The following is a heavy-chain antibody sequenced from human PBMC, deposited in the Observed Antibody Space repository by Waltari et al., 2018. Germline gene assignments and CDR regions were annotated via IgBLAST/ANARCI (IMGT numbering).Heavy chain of an antibody. CDR3: ARYYGNGEGWLDP. CDR2: ISYSGTT. V-gene: IGHV4-39*07. D-gene: IGHD3-3*01. Sequence: QLQLQESGPGLVKPSETLSLTCTVSGGSISSGSYYGGWIRQPPGKGLESIGYISYSGTTYYNLSLKSRVTMSVDTSRDQYSLSLRSVAAADTAVYYCARYYGNGEGWLDPWGQGTLVTVSS. CDR1: GGSISSGSYY. J-gene: IGHJ5*02.